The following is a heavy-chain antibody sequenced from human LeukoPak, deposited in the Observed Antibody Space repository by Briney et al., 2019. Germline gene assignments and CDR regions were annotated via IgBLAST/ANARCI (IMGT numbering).Heavy chain of an antibody. Sequence: GGSLRLSCAASGFTFSSYAVSWVRQAPGKGLEWVSVIYSGGSTYYADSVKGRFTISRDNSKNTLYLQMNSLRAEDTAVYYCAGSGYSHFDYWGQGTLVTVSS. J-gene: IGHJ4*02. D-gene: IGHD3-22*01. V-gene: IGHV3-66*01. CDR2: IYSGGST. CDR1: GFTFSSYA. CDR3: AGSGYSHFDY.